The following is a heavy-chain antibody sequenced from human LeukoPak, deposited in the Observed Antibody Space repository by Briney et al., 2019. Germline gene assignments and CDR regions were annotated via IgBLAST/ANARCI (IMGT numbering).Heavy chain of an antibody. V-gene: IGHV3-53*01. CDR3: ARDGAYCGGDCYSDY. CDR2: IFVGGST. D-gene: IGHD2-21*02. CDR1: GFTVSSNH. J-gene: IGHJ4*02. Sequence: GGSLRLSCAASGFTVSSNHMSWVRQAPGKGLEWVSDIFVGGSTHYADSVKGRFTISRDSSKNTMYLQMNSLRAEDTAVYYCARDGAYCGGDCYSDYWGQGTLVTVSS.